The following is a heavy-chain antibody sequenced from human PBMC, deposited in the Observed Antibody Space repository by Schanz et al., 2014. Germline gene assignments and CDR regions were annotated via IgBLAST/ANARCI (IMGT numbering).Heavy chain of an antibody. CDR1: GFSFSTHW. CDR2: IRYDGRNK. V-gene: IGHV3-33*08. D-gene: IGHD2-21*01. CDR3: AREDCSATSCYFRY. J-gene: IGHJ4*02. Sequence: VQLVESGGGLVQPGGSVRLSCGASGFSFSTHWMAWVRQAPGKGLEWVAVIRYDGRNKNFVESVKGRFTISRDNSNNTVYLQMNTLRAEDTAVYYCAREDCSATSCYFRYWGQGTLVTVSS.